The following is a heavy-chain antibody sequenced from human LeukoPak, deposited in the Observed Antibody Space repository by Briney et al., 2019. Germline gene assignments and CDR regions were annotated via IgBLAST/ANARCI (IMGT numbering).Heavy chain of an antibody. CDR2: ISSSSTI. CDR1: GFTFSSYS. D-gene: IGHD3-16*01. Sequence: GGSLRLSCAASGFTFSSYSMNWVRQAPGKGLEWVSYISSSSTIYYADSVKGRFTISRDNAKNSLYLQMISLRAEDTAVYYCARMGGFDAFDIWGQGTMVTVSS. CDR3: ARMGGFDAFDI. V-gene: IGHV3-48*01. J-gene: IGHJ3*02.